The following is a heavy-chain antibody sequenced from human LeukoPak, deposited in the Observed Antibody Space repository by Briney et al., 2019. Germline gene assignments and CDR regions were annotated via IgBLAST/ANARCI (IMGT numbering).Heavy chain of an antibody. CDR2: IDNSGST. CDR3: ASGAGWLIDY. Sequence: SETLSLTCSVSGGHIDSVYWNWIRQPPGKGLEWIGYIDNSGSTKYNPSLQRRTTMSRDTSKKQFSLKLTSVTAADTAMYYCASGAGWLIDYWGQGTLVSVSS. CDR1: GGHIDSVY. J-gene: IGHJ4*02. D-gene: IGHD6-19*01. V-gene: IGHV4-4*08.